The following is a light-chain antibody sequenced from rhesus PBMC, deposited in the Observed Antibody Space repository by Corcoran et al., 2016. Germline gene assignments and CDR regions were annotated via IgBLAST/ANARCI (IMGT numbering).Light chain of an antibody. Sequence: DIQMTQSPSSLSASVGDTVTITCRASQSISSWVAWYQKKPGKAPNLLIYKASSLQSGVPSRFSGSGSGTDFTLTISSLQSEDFATYYCQQYSSSPLTFGGGTKVELK. CDR2: KAS. CDR1: QSISSW. CDR3: QQYSSSPLT. J-gene: IGKJ4*01. V-gene: IGKV1-22*01.